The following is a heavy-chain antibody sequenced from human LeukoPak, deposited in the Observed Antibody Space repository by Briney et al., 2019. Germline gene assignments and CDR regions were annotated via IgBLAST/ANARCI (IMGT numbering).Heavy chain of an antibody. Sequence: EASVKVSCKASGYTFTSYDINWVRQATGQGLEWMGWVNPNSGNIVYAQKFQGRVTMTRNTSINTAYMELSSLKSEDTAVYFCARWGGGLNAFDIWGRGTLVTVSS. CDR3: ARWGGGLNAFDI. D-gene: IGHD3/OR15-3a*01. CDR1: GYTFTSYD. V-gene: IGHV1-8*01. J-gene: IGHJ3*02. CDR2: VNPNSGNI.